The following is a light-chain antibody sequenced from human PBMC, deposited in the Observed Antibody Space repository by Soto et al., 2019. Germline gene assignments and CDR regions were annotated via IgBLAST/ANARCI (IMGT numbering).Light chain of an antibody. CDR3: QQRAN. Sequence: ETVLTQSPATLSLSPGEIATLSCKASQSVGTYLAWYQQKPGQAPRLLIYDAYDRATGFPARFSASGSGTDFSLTISSLEPEDFAVYYCQQRANFGQGTRLEI. V-gene: IGKV3-11*01. CDR2: DAY. CDR1: QSVGTY. J-gene: IGKJ5*01.